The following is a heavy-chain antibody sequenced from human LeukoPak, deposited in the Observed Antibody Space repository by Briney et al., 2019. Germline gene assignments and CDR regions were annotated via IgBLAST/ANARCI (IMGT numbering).Heavy chain of an antibody. V-gene: IGHV3-23*01. J-gene: IGHJ4*02. CDR2: ISGSGGST. CDR3: AKEHYGSGMTTFDY. Sequence: PGGSLALSCAASGFTFSSYAMTWVRQAPGKGLEWVSGISGSGGSTYYPDSVRGRFTISRDNSKNTLSHQMNSLRAEDTAVYYCAKEHYGSGMTTFDYWGQGTLVTVSS. D-gene: IGHD3-10*01. CDR1: GFTFSSYA.